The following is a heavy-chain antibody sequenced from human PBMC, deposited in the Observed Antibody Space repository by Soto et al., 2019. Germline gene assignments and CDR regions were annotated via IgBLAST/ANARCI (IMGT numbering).Heavy chain of an antibody. V-gene: IGHV1-69*01. D-gene: IGHD3-10*01. CDR2: IIPIFGTA. Sequence: QVQLVQSGAEVTKPGSSVKVSCKASGGTFSSYAISWVRQAPGQGLEWMGGIIPIFGTANYAQKFQGRVTITADESTSTAYMELSSLRSEDTAVYYCASIVYYGSGSYYKNYGMDVWGQGTTVTVSS. J-gene: IGHJ6*02. CDR3: ASIVYYGSGSYYKNYGMDV. CDR1: GGTFSSYA.